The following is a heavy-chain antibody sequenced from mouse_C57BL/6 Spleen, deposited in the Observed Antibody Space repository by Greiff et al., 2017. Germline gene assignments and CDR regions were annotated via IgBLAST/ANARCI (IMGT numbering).Heavy chain of an antibody. D-gene: IGHD4-1*01. J-gene: IGHJ3*01. CDR2: INPSSGYT. V-gene: IGHV1-7*01. CDR1: GYTFTSYW. Sequence: QVQLQQSGAELVKPGASVKLSCKASGYTFTSYWMHWVKQRPGQGLEWIGYINPSSGYTKYNQKFKDKATLTADKSSSTAYMQLSSLTYEDSAVYYCAIKWDDNGCWFAYWGKGTTVTVSA. CDR3: AIKWDDNGCWFAY.